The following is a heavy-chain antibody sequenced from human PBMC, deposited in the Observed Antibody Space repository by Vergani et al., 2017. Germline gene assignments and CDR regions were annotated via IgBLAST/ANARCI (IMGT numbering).Heavy chain of an antibody. CDR1: GFTFGDYY. CDR2: IKRDGTET. Sequence: EVHLEESGGGLVQPGGSLRLSCAASGFTFGDYYMAWIRLAPGKGLDWVASIKRDGTETFYVDSVKGRFTISRDNAKATLYLQMNSLRDEDRGVYYCAGDCTSGGCPDNYGMDVWGQGATVTVSS. V-gene: IGHV3-7*01. J-gene: IGHJ6*02. D-gene: IGHD2-8*01. CDR3: AGDCTSGGCPDNYGMDV.